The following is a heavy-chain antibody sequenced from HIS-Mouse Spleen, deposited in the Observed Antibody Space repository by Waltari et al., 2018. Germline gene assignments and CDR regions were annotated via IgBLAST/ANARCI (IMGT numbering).Heavy chain of an antibody. D-gene: IGHD3-3*01. Sequence: QVQLQESGPGLVKPSQTLSLTCTVSGGSISSGGYYWSWIRQHPGKGLEWIGYIYYRVSTYHNPYLNSRVTISVDTSKNQFSLKLSSVTAADTAVYYCARSPYYDFWSGYSDNWFDPWGQGTLVTVSS. CDR2: IYYRVST. V-gene: IGHV4-31*03. CDR3: ARSPYYDFWSGYSDNWFDP. J-gene: IGHJ5*02. CDR1: GGSISSGGYY.